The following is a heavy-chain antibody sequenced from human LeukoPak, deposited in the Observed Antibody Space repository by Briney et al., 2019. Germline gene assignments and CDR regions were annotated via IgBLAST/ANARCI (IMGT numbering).Heavy chain of an antibody. CDR3: ARTYGSGSLDY. CDR1: GFTFSNHN. Sequence: GGSLRLSCAASGFTFSNHNMDWVRQAPGKGLEWVSYISGRGEAIFYADSVQGRFTISRDNVKHSIYLQMNGLTAEDTAVYYCARTYGSGSLDYGGQGTLVTVSS. J-gene: IGHJ4*02. D-gene: IGHD2-15*01. CDR2: ISGRGEAI. V-gene: IGHV3-48*01.